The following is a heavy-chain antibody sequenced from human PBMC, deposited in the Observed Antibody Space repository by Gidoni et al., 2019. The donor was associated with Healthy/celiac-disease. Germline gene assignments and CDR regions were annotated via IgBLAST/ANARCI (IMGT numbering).Heavy chain of an antibody. CDR1: GFTFSSYA. CDR3: VILGYYYDSSGYYYGGAEEYFQH. J-gene: IGHJ1*01. CDR2: ISSNGGST. Sequence: EVQLVESGGGLVQPGGSLRLSCSASGFTFSSYAMHWVRQAPGKGLEYVSAISSNGGSTYYADSVKGRFTISRDNSKNTLYLQMSSLRAEDTAVYYCVILGYYYDSSGYYYGGAEEYFQHWGQGTLVTVSS. D-gene: IGHD3-22*01. V-gene: IGHV3-64D*06.